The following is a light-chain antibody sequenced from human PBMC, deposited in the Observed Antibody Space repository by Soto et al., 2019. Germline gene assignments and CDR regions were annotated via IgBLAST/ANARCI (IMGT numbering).Light chain of an antibody. CDR2: SAS. J-gene: IGKJ1*01. CDR3: QQSYSTPWT. CDR1: QSISSY. Sequence: DIQMPQSPSSLSASVGDRVTITCRASQSISSYLNWYHQKQGKAPKLLIYSASSLQSGVPSRFSCSGSGTDFTLTISRLQPEDFSTYYCQQSYSTPWTFGQGTNVEI. V-gene: IGKV1-39*01.